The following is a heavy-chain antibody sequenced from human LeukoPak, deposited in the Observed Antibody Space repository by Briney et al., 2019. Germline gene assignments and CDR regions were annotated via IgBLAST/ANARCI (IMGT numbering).Heavy chain of an antibody. D-gene: IGHD1/OR15-1a*01. CDR2: ISGTGGST. CDR1: GFTFSTYA. J-gene: IGHJ6*02. Sequence: GGSLRLSCAASGFTFSTYAMTWVRQAPGMGLEWVSSISGTGGSTYYADSVKGRFTISRDNSKNTLYLQMNSLRAEDTAVYYCTSPGRNNYYYYGVDVWGQGTTVTVSS. V-gene: IGHV3-23*01. CDR3: TSPGRNNYYYYGVDV.